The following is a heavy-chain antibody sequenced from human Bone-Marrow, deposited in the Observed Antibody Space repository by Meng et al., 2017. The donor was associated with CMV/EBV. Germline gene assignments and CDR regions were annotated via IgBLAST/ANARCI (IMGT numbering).Heavy chain of an antibody. J-gene: IGHJ6*02. V-gene: IGHV3-30*02. CDR1: GFTFSSYG. D-gene: IGHD6-19*01. CDR2: IRYDGSNK. Sequence: GESLKISCAASGFTFSSYGMHWVRQAPGKGLEWVAFIRYDGSNKYYADSVKGRFTISRDNSKNTLYLQMNSLRAEDTAVYYCAKEFKYSSGWPGGMDVWGQGTTVTVSS. CDR3: AKEFKYSSGWPGGMDV.